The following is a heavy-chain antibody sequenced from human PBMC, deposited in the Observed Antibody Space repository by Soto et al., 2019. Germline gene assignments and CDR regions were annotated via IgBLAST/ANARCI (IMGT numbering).Heavy chain of an antibody. D-gene: IGHD2-21*02. CDR2: IIPILGIA. CDR1: GGTFSSYT. CDR3: ASEPPSYALQTDDS. J-gene: IGHJ4*02. V-gene: IGHV1-69*02. Sequence: ASVKVSCKASGGTFSSYTISWVRQAPGQGLDWMGRIIPILGIANYAQKFHGRVTITADKSTSTAYMELSSLRSEDTAVYSCASEPPSYALQTDDSWGKRTVVTVSS.